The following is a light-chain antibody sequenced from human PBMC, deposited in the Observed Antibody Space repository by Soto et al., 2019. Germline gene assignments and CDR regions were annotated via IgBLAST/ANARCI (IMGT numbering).Light chain of an antibody. CDR1: SSDVGGYNY. J-gene: IGLJ2*01. CDR2: DVT. CDR3: SSYTTSSIVA. V-gene: IGLV2-14*01. Sequence: QSVLTQPASVSGSPGQSITISCTGTSSDVGGYNYVSWYQQHPGKAPKLIIFDVTNRPSGVSNRFSGSKSGNTASLTISGLQAEDEADYYCSSYTTSSIVAFGGGTKVTVL.